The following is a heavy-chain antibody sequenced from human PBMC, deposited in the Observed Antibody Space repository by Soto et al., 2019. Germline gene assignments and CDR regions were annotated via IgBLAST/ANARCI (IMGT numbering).Heavy chain of an antibody. Sequence: SETLSLTCAVSGGSISRGGYSWSWIRQPPGKGLEWIGYIYHSGSTYYNPSLKSRVTISVDKSKNQFSLKLTSVTAADTAVYYCARDQLEGNWFDPWGQGTLVTVSS. CDR1: GGSISRGGYS. J-gene: IGHJ5*02. CDR2: IYHSGST. CDR3: ARDQLEGNWFDP. V-gene: IGHV4-30-2*01. D-gene: IGHD1-1*01.